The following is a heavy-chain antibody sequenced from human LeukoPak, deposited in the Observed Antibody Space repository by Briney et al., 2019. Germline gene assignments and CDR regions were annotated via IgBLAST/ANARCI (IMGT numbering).Heavy chain of an antibody. J-gene: IGHJ4*02. D-gene: IGHD4-11*01. V-gene: IGHV3-73*01. CDR3: SSSRDDYSYFDY. CDR2: IRSKTNNYVT. CDR1: GFTFSGSA. Sequence: TGGSLRLSCAASGFTFSGSAMHWVRQASGKGLGWVGRIRSKTNNYVTAYAASVKGRFTISRDDSKNTAYLQMDSLKIEDTAVYYCSSSRDDYSYFDYWGQGALVTVSS.